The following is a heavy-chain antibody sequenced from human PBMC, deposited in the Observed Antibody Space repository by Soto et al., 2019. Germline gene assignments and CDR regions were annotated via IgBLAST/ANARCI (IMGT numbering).Heavy chain of an antibody. CDR1: GFTFSSYW. Sequence: EVQLVESGGGLVQPGGSLRLSCAASGFTFSSYWMHWVRQGPGKGLVWVASINTDGSSTTYADSVKGRITISRDNAKNTLYLQMNSLGAEDTAVYYCARDSAGVGYYYRDVWGKGTTVTVSS. CDR3: ARDSAGVGYYYRDV. J-gene: IGHJ6*03. CDR2: INTDGSST. D-gene: IGHD2-2*01. V-gene: IGHV3-74*01.